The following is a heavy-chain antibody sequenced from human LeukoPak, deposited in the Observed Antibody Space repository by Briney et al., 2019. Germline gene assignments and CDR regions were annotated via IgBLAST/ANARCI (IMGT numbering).Heavy chain of an antibody. CDR3: ARVNGGSGWYGGGYYYYMDV. CDR1: GYTFTSYY. J-gene: IGHJ6*03. CDR2: INPSGGST. Sequence: ASVKVSCKASGYTFTSYYMHWVRQAPGQGLEWMGIINPSGGSTGYAQEFQGRVTMTRDTSTSTVYMELSSLRSEDTAVYYCARVNGGSGWYGGGYYYYMDVWGKGTTVTVSS. D-gene: IGHD6-19*01. V-gene: IGHV1-46*01.